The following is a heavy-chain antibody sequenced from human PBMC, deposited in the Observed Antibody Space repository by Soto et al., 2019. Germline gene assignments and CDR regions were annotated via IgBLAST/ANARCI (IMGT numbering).Heavy chain of an antibody. CDR1: CVSVSSGSFY. Sequence: SETLSLTCTVSCVSVSSGSFYWAWIRQPPGKGLEWIGFGSYSGTTNYKPSLKSRVTIPVDTSRSQISLKVSSLTAADTAVYYCARGATVTQYDYWGQGTLVTVSS. J-gene: IGHJ4*02. CDR3: ARGATVTQYDY. V-gene: IGHV4-61*01. D-gene: IGHD4-17*01. CDR2: GSYSGTT.